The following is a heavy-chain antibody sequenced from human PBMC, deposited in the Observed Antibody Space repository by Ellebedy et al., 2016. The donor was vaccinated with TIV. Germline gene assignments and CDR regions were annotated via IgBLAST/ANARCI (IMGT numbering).Heavy chain of an antibody. J-gene: IGHJ3*02. CDR1: GGSISTSSYY. Sequence: MPSETLSLTCTVSGGSISTSSYYWGWIRQPTGKGPEWIGNMFYSGSTFYNSSLNSRVTISLDTSKNQFSLKLTSVTAAYTAVYFCARDIHGYNYLVNAFDIWGQGTMVTVSS. D-gene: IGHD5-24*01. V-gene: IGHV4-39*07. CDR3: ARDIHGYNYLVNAFDI. CDR2: MFYSGST.